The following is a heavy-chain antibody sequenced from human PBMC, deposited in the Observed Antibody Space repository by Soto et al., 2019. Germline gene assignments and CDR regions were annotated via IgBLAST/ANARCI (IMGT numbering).Heavy chain of an antibody. CDR2: ISGSGGST. V-gene: IGHV3-23*01. CDR1: GFTFSSYA. J-gene: IGHJ3*02. Sequence: EVPLLESGGGLVQPGGSLRLSCAASGFTFSSYAMSWVRQAPGKGLEWVSAISGSGGSTYYADSVKGRFTISRDNSKDTRYLQMNSLRAEDTDVYYCATMRYCSGGSCYRPALVGAFDIWGQGTMVTVSS. CDR3: ATMRYCSGGSCYRPALVGAFDI. D-gene: IGHD2-15*01.